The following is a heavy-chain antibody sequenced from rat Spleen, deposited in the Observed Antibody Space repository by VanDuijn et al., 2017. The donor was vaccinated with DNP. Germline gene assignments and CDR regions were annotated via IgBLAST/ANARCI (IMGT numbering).Heavy chain of an antibody. J-gene: IGHJ2*01. CDR3: ASSKHGTSTLDY. D-gene: IGHD1-5*01. CDR2: INSAGNT. CDR1: GYSITSNY. Sequence: EVQLQESGPGLVKPSQSLSLTCSVTGYSITSNYWGWIRKFPGDKLEWMVYINSAGNTNYNPSLKSRISITRDTSKKQFFLQLSSVSTGANDTSYCASSKHGTSTLDYWGQGVMVTVSS. V-gene: IGHV3-3*01.